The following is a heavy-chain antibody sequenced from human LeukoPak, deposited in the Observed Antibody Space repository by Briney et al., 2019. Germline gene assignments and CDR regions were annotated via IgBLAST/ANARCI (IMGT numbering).Heavy chain of an antibody. V-gene: IGHV4-34*01. CDR1: GGSFSGYY. D-gene: IGHD5-24*01. CDR3: ARRRDGYKTFDY. J-gene: IGHJ4*02. Sequence: SETLSLTCAVYGGSFSGYYWSWIRQPPGKGLEWIGEINHSGSTNYNPSLKSRVTISVDTSKNQFSLKLSSVTAADTAVYYCARRRDGYKTFDYWGQGTLVTVSS. CDR2: INHSGST.